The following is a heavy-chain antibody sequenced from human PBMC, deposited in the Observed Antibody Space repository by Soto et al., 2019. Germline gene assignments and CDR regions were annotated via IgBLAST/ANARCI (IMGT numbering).Heavy chain of an antibody. V-gene: IGHV1-8*01. CDR3: ARGLVGSGGYVWRAYYYYYRNV. CDR1: GYTFTSYD. J-gene: IGHJ6*03. D-gene: IGHD6-19*01. CDR2: MNPNSGNT. Sequence: ASVKVSCKASGYTFTSYDINWVRQATGQGLEWMGWMNPNSGNTGYAQKFQGRVTMTRNTSISTAYMELSSLRSEDTAVYYCARGLVGSGGYVWRAYYYYYRNVWGKGTRVTVSS.